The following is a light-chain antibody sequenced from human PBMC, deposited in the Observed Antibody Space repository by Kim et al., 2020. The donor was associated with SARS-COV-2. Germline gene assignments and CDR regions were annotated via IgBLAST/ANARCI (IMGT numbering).Light chain of an antibody. Sequence: SSELTQDPAVSVALGQTVRITCQGDSLRSYYATWYQQKPRQAPLLVIFGRNNRPSGIPDRFSGSTSGNTASLTISGAQAEDEADFYCQSRDSGGNVVFGVGTQLTVL. V-gene: IGLV3-19*01. CDR3: QSRDSGGNVV. CDR1: SLRSYY. J-gene: IGLJ2*01. CDR2: GRN.